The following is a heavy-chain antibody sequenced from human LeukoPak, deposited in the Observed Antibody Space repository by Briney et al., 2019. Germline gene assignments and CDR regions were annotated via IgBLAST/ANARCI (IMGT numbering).Heavy chain of an antibody. CDR1: GYTFTSYG. J-gene: IGHJ4*02. CDR2: ISGYKGNT. V-gene: IGHV1-18*04. D-gene: IGHD5-18*01. CDR3: ARAPRGYSYGYLDF. Sequence: GASVKVSCKASGYTFTSYGISWVRQAPGQGLEWMGWISGYKGNTNYAQKVQGRVNMTTDISTSTAYMELRSLRSDDTAVYYCARAPRGYSYGYLDFWGQGSLVTVSS.